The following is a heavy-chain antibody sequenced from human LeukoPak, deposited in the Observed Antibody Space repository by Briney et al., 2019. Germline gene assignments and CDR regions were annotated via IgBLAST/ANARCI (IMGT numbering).Heavy chain of an antibody. J-gene: IGHJ3*02. CDR2: IWDTEIT. CDR1: GGSIRSYF. CDR3: ARGLVLATDDAFDI. V-gene: IGHV4-59*01. D-gene: IGHD5-12*01. Sequence: SETLSLTCTVSGGSIRSYFWSWLRQPPGKGLEWIGYIWDTEITDYNPSLKSRVTISLDTSKNHFSLNLRSVTAADTALYFCARGLVLATDDAFDIWGQGTLVTVSS.